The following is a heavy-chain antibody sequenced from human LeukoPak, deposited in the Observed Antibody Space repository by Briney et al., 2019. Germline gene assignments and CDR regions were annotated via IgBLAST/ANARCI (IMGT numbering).Heavy chain of an antibody. CDR2: IYYSGST. D-gene: IGHD2-2*01. V-gene: IGHV4-59*12. J-gene: IGHJ3*02. Sequence: SETLSLTCTVSDGSISSYYWSWIRQPPGKGLEWIGYIYYSGSTNYNPSLKSRVTISVDTSKNQFSLKLSSVTAADTAVYYCARVGYCSSTSCPTVGAFDIWGQGTMVTVSS. CDR1: DGSISSYY. CDR3: ARVGYCSSTSCPTVGAFDI.